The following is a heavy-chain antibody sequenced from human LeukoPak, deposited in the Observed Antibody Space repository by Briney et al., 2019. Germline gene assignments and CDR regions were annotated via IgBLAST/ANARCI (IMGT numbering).Heavy chain of an antibody. CDR2: VSYSGSA. CDR1: GGSVSSGAYY. D-gene: IGHD2-15*01. CDR3: ARHFDVCSGGSCLLYFDY. V-gene: IGHV4-61*08. Sequence: SETLSLTCNVSGGSVSSGAYYWSWVRQPPGKGLDWIGYVSYSGSAEYNPSLKSRVTMSVDTTTNQFSLKLSSVTAADTAVYYCARHFDVCSGGSCLLYFDYWGQGTLVTVSS. J-gene: IGHJ4*02.